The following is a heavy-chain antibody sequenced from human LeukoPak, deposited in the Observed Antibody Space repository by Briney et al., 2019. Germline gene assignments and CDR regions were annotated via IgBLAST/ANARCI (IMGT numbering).Heavy chain of an antibody. CDR1: GFTFSSYA. V-gene: IGHV3-23*01. Sequence: GGSLRLSCAASGFTFSSYAMSWVRQAPGKGLEWVSAISGSGGSTYYADSVKGRFTISRDNSKNTLYLQMNSLRAEDTPVYYCAEPPGGYYDSSTPPYYWGQGTLVTVSS. D-gene: IGHD3-22*01. CDR3: AEPPGGYYDSSTPPYY. J-gene: IGHJ4*02. CDR2: ISGSGGST.